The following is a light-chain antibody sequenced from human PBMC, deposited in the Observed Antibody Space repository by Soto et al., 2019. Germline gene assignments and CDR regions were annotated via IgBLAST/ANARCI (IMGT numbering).Light chain of an antibody. Sequence: DIQMTQSPSSLSASVGDEVTITCRASQTIMTYLNWYQLKPGKPPRLLIYAASSLQSGVPSRFSGSGSGTDFTFTISSLQPEDIATYYCQQYDNLPTFGQGTRLEIK. CDR2: AAS. CDR1: QTIMTY. V-gene: IGKV1-33*01. J-gene: IGKJ5*01. CDR3: QQYDNLPT.